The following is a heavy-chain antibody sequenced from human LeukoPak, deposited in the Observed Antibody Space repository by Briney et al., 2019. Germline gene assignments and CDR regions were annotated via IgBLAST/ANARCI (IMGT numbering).Heavy chain of an antibody. CDR1: GGSFSGYY. CDR3: AREAAAAGNWFDP. V-gene: IGHV4-59*01. CDR2: IYYSGST. J-gene: IGHJ5*02. D-gene: IGHD6-13*01. Sequence: SETLSLTCAVYGGSFSGYYWSWIRQPPGKGLEWIGYIYYSGSTNYNPSLKSRVTISVDTSKNQFSLKLSSVTAADTAVYYCAREAAAAGNWFDPWGQGTLVTVSS.